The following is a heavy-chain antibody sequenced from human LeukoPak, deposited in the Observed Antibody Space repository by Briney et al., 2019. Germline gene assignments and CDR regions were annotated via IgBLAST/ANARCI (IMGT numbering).Heavy chain of an antibody. CDR3: SSQPAVIDLDF. CDR1: GFSFSSYW. V-gene: IGHV3-7*01. D-gene: IGHD2/OR15-2a*01. Sequence: PGGSLRLSCAASGFSFSSYWMTWVHQVPGKGLEWVANIKPDGSGKHYVDSVKGRFTISRDNAKSSLYLQMDSLRVEDTAVYYCSSQPAVIDLDFWGQGALVTVSS. J-gene: IGHJ4*02. CDR2: IKPDGSGK.